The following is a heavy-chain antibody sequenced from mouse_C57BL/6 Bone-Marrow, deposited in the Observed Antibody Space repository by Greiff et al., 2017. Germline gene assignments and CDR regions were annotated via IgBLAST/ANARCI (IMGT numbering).Heavy chain of an antibody. Sequence: EVKLVESGGDLVKPGGSLKLSCAASGFTFSSYGMSWVRQTPDKRLEWVATISSGGSYTYYPDSVKGRFTISRDNAKNTLYLQMSSLKSEDTAMYYCARDDYRYAMDYWGQGTSVTVSS. CDR3: ARDDYRYAMDY. D-gene: IGHD2-4*01. J-gene: IGHJ4*01. CDR2: ISSGGSYT. CDR1: GFTFSSYG. V-gene: IGHV5-6*01.